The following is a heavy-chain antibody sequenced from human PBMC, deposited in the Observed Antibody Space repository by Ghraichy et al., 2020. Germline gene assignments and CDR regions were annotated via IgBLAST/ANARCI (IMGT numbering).Heavy chain of an antibody. D-gene: IGHD6-19*01. CDR1: GFTFSSYA. CDR2: ISGSGGST. Sequence: LSLTCAASGFTFSSYAMSWVRQAPGKGLEWVSAISGSGGSTYYADSVKGRFTISRDNSKNTLYLQMNSLRAEDTAVYYCAKEGAGIAVAGTPVWGQGTLVTVSS. CDR3: AKEGAGIAVAGTPV. V-gene: IGHV3-23*01. J-gene: IGHJ4*02.